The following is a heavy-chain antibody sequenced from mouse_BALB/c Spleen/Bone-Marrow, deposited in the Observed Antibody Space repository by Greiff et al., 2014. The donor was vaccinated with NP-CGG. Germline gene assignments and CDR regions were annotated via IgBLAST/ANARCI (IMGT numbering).Heavy chain of an antibody. CDR2: ILPGSDNT. CDR1: GYTFSNYW. Sequence: QVQLKESGGELMKPGASVKISCKATGYTFSNYWIQWVKQRPGHGLEWIGEILPGSDNTNYNEKFKGKATFTADTSSNTAYMQLSSLTSEDSAVYYCARGNPFDFWGQGTTLTVSS. V-gene: IGHV1-9*01. CDR3: ARGNPFDF. J-gene: IGHJ2*01.